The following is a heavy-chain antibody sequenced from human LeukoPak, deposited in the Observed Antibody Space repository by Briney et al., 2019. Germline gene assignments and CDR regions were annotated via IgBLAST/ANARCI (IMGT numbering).Heavy chain of an antibody. CDR1: GGSFSGYY. CDR3: ARHAKYGDYAFDI. Sequence: SETLSLTCAVYGGSFSGYYWSWIRQPPGKGLEWIGEINHSGSTNYNPSLKSRVTISVDTSMNQFSLRLSSVTAADTAVYYCARHAKYGDYAFDIWGQGTMVTVSS. V-gene: IGHV4-34*01. D-gene: IGHD4-17*01. CDR2: INHSGST. J-gene: IGHJ3*02.